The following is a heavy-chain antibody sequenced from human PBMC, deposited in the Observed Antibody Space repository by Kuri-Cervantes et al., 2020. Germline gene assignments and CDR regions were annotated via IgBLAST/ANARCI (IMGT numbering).Heavy chain of an antibody. J-gene: IGHJ4*02. CDR2: IYHSGST. V-gene: IGHV4-4*02. Sequence: SETLSLTCAVSGGSISSSNWWNWVRQPPGKGLEWIGKIYHSGSTNYNPSLKSRVTISVNKSKNQFSLKLSSVTAADTAVYYCARASRGYSYGYHYWGQGTPVTVSS. D-gene: IGHD5-18*01. CDR1: GGSISSSNW. CDR3: ARASRGYSYGYHY.